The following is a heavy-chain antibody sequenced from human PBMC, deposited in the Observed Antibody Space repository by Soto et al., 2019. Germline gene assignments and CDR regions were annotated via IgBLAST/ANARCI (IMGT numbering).Heavy chain of an antibody. Sequence: HPGGSLRLSCAASGFTFSSYAMSWVRQAPGKGLEWVSAISGSGGSTYYADSVKGRFTISRDNSKNTLYLQMNSLRAEDTAVYYCAKDQIMHRPWFGELLADYWGQGTLVTVSS. CDR2: ISGSGGST. V-gene: IGHV3-23*01. CDR3: AKDQIMHRPWFGELLADY. CDR1: GFTFSSYA. D-gene: IGHD3-10*01. J-gene: IGHJ4*02.